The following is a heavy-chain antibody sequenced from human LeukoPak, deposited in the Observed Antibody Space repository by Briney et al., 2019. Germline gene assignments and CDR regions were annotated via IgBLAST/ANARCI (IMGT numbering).Heavy chain of an antibody. D-gene: IGHD2-2*01. CDR1: GITFSSYG. V-gene: IGHV3-23*01. CDR2: ISSTGGTT. J-gene: IGHJ4*02. Sequence: GGSLRLSCAASGITFSSYGMSWVRQAPGKGLEWVSSISSTGGTTYYADSVKGRFTISRDNSKNTLYLQMNSLRAEDTAVYYCARDPGYCDNTSCYAANFDYWGQGTLVTVSS. CDR3: ARDPGYCDNTSCYAANFDY.